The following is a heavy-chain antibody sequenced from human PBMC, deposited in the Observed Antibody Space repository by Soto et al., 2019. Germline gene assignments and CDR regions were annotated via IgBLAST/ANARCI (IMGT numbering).Heavy chain of an antibody. CDR1: GFTFSSYS. Sequence: GGSLRLSCAASGFTFSSYSMNWVRQAPGKGLEWVSSISSSSSYIYYADSVKGRFTISRDNAKNSLYLQMNSLRAEDTAVYYCARFHLAATTGRWWFDPWGQGTLVTVSS. V-gene: IGHV3-21*01. CDR2: ISSSSSYI. D-gene: IGHD1-26*01. CDR3: ARFHLAATTGRWWFDP. J-gene: IGHJ5*02.